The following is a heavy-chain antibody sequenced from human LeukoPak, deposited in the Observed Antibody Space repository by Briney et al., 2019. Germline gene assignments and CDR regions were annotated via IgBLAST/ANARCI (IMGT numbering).Heavy chain of an antibody. CDR1: GGSIRSSSYY. CDR2: IYYSGST. CDR3: ARQFVGYFDY. D-gene: IGHD1-26*01. J-gene: IGHJ4*02. V-gene: IGHV4-39*01. Sequence: SETLSLTCTVSGGSIRSSSYYWGWIRQPPGKGLEWIGSIYYSGSTYYNPSLKSRVTISVDTSKNQFSLKLSSVTAADTAVYYCARQFVGYFDYWGQGTLVTVSS.